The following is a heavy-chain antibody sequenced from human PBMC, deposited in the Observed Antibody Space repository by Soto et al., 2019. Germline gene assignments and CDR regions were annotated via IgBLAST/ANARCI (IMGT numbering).Heavy chain of an antibody. V-gene: IGHV4-39*02. CDR2: VYYSGST. CDR1: GGSISSTSYY. J-gene: IGHJ4*02. CDR3: AREGGYSGSYSVFDY. D-gene: IGHD1-26*01. Sequence: QLQLQESGPGLVKPSETLSLTCTVSGGSISSTSYYWGWIRQPPGKGLEWIGSVYYSGSTYYNPSLKSRVTISVDTSKNQFSLKLSSVTAADTAVYYCAREGGYSGSYSVFDYWGQGTLVTVSS.